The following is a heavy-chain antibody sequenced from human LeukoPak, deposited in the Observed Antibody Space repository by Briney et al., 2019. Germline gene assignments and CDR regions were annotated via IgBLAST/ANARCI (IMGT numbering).Heavy chain of an antibody. V-gene: IGHV4-61*02. CDR1: GGSISSGSYY. CDR3: ARGDYGGNSNRNWFDP. D-gene: IGHD4-23*01. J-gene: IGHJ5*02. Sequence: SSETLSLTCTVSGGSISSGSYYWSWIRQPAGKGLEWIGRIYTSGSTNYNPSLKSRVTISVDTSKNQFSLKLSSVTAADTAVYYCARGDYGGNSNRNWFDPWGQGTLVTVSS. CDR2: IYTSGST.